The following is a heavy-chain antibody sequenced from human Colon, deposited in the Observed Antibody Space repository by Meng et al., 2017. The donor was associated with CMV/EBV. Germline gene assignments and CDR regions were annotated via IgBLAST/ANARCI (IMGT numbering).Heavy chain of an antibody. V-gene: IGHV3-23*01. D-gene: IGHD5-12*01. CDR3: AKGLNSGYD. Sequence: GGSLRLSCAATGFTFSRYAMNWVRQAPGKGLEWVSSIRGGDHKPYYADSVKGRFTISRDKSKNTLYLQMNSLRAEDTALYYCAKGLNSGYDWGQGTLVTVSS. CDR2: IRGGDHKP. J-gene: IGHJ4*02. CDR1: GFTFSRYA.